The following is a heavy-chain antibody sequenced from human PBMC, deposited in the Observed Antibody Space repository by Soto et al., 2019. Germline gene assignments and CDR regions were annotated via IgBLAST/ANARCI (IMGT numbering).Heavy chain of an antibody. D-gene: IGHD1-7*01. CDR1: GYTFTSYD. Sequence: ASVQVSCKASGYTFTSYDINWVRQATGQGLEWMGWMNPNSGNTGYAQKFQGRVTMTRNTSISTAYMELSSLRSEDTAVYYCAIILNPGPGTNAFDIWGQGTMVTVSS. V-gene: IGHV1-8*01. J-gene: IGHJ3*02. CDR3: AIILNPGPGTNAFDI. CDR2: MNPNSGNT.